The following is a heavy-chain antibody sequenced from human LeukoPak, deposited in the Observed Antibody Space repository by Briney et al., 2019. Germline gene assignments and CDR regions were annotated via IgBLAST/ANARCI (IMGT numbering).Heavy chain of an antibody. Sequence: GGSLRLSCAASGFTFDDYAMHWVRHAPGKGLEWVSGISWNSGSIGYADSVKGRFTISRDNAKNSLYLQMNSLRAEDTALYYCAKGEPYSSSSFDAFDIWGQGTMVTVSS. J-gene: IGHJ3*02. CDR2: ISWNSGSI. V-gene: IGHV3-9*01. CDR3: AKGEPYSSSSFDAFDI. D-gene: IGHD6-6*01. CDR1: GFTFDDYA.